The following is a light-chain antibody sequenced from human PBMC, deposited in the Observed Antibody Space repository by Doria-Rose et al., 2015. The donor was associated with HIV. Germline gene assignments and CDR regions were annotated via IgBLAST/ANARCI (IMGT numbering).Light chain of an antibody. CDR3: QQYYDTPS. CDR2: CAS. V-gene: IGKV4-1*01. CDR1: QSLLYTSKNY. J-gene: IGKJ3*01. Sequence: DIRMTQSPESLGMSLGERAALNCKSNQSLLYTSKNYLAWYQQKPGQPPKLLIYCASTRQSGVPARFSGSWSRTDFTLTISSLEAEDVAVYYCQQYYDTPSFGPGTTVDIK.